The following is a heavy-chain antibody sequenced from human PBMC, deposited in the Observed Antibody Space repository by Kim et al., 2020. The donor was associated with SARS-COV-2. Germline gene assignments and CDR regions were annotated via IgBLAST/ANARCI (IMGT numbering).Heavy chain of an antibody. CDR3: ASSTRSYDFWSV. CDR1: GASVTSSYYY. CDR2: IYFGGAT. D-gene: IGHD3-3*01. V-gene: IGHV4-39*01. J-gene: IGHJ3*01. Sequence: SETLSLTCTVSGASVTSSYYYWGWVRQTPGKWLEWIGSIYFGGATYYNPSLKSRVTLSLDPSKNQFSLRLNSVTAADTAIYYCASSTRSYDFWSVWG.